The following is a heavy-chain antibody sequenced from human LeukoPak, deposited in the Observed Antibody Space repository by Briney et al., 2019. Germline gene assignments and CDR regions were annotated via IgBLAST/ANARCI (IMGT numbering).Heavy chain of an antibody. CDR1: GDSVSYDNW. CDR3: ARHHYFALAY. J-gene: IGHJ4*02. Sequence: PSGTLSLTCAVSGDSVSYDNWWSWVRQPPGKGLEWIGETHHSGSSNYNPSLKSRVTVSVDKSKNQVSLGLTSVTAADTAVYYCARHHYFALAYWGQGTLVTVSS. CDR2: THHSGSS. D-gene: IGHD2-21*01. V-gene: IGHV4-4*02.